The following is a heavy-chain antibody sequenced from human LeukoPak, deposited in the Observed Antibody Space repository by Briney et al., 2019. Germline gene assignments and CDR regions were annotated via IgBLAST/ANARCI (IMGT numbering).Heavy chain of an antibody. J-gene: IGHJ4*01. Sequence: ASVKVSCKASGYTFTGYYMHWVRQAPGQGLEWMGWIKPNSGGTNYAQKFQGRVTMTRDTSISTAYMELSRLRSDDTAIYYCARGLDPGTYYDILNWFSDYWGQGTLVTVSS. D-gene: IGHD3-9*01. CDR3: ARGLDPGTYYDILNWFSDY. V-gene: IGHV1-2*02. CDR2: IKPNSGGT. CDR1: GYTFTGYY.